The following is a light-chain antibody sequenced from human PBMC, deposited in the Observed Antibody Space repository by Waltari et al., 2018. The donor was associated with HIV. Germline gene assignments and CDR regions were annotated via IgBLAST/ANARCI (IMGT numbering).Light chain of an antibody. Sequence: YVLTQSHSVSVDSGHTALISFGGPQIEHQSVHLYRQRAGQAPLLVIQYDIDRPSGITDRIAASKSKTTATLTITRVEAGDEADYFCQVWDSDSRTVVFGGGTRLTVL. J-gene: IGLJ2*01. CDR3: QVWDSDSRTVV. CDR1: QIEHQS. V-gene: IGLV3-21*04. CDR2: YDI.